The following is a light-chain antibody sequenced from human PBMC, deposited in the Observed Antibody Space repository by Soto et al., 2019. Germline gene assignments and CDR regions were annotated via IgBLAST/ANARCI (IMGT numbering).Light chain of an antibody. J-gene: IGKJ2*01. CDR3: QHLYTYPFT. CDR2: SVS. V-gene: IGKV1-9*01. CDR1: QGVTRS. Sequence: IQLTQSPSFLSASVGDRVTITCRASQGVTRSFAWYQQKPGKAPRLLIYSVSSLQSGVPSRFSGSGSGTAFTLTINSLQPEDFATYYCQHLYTYPFTFGLGTHLEIK.